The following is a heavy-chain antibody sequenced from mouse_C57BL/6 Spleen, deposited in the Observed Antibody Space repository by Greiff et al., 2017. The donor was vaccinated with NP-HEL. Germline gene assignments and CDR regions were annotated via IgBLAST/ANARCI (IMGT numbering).Heavy chain of an antibody. V-gene: IGHV1-50*01. Sequence: VQLQQPGAELVKPGASVKLSCKASGYTFTSYWMQWVKQRPGQGLEWIGEIDPSDSYTNYNQKFKGKATLTVDTSSSTAYMQLSSLTSEDSAVYYCARRDYDYDDAMDYWGQGTSVTVSS. J-gene: IGHJ4*01. D-gene: IGHD2-4*01. CDR3: ARRDYDYDDAMDY. CDR1: GYTFTSYW. CDR2: IDPSDSYT.